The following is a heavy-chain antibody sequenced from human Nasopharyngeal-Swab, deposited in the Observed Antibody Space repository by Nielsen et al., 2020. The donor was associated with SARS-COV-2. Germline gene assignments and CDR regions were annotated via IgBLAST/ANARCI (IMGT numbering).Heavy chain of an antibody. J-gene: IGHJ4*02. CDR2: VHWDDEK. CDR3: ARGYQLIRGFDY. D-gene: IGHD2-2*01. V-gene: IGHV2-5*02. Sequence: WIRQPPGEALEWLALVHWDDEKRYSPSLKSRLTITKDTSKNQVVLTMTNVDPVDTATYYCARGYQLIRGFDYWGQGTLVTVSS.